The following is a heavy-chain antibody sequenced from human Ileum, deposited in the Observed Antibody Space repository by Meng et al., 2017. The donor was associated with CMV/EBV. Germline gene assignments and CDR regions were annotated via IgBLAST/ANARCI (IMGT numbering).Heavy chain of an antibody. D-gene: IGHD7-27*01. CDR2: IYTSGSS. V-gene: IGHV4-4*07. CDR1: GGSMSSYY. Sequence: VGVQESGPGLVKPSETLSLTCTVSGGSMSSYYWSWIRQPAGKGLEWIGRIYTSGSSNYNSSLKSRVTMSVDTSKNQFSMKLNSVTAADTAVYYCAREGPTDWGRALDYWGQGTLVTVSS. J-gene: IGHJ4*02. CDR3: AREGPTDWGRALDY.